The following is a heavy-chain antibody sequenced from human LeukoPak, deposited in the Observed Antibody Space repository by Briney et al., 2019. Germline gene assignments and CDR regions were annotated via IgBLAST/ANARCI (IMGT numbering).Heavy chain of an antibody. CDR1: GFTFSSYG. CDR2: ISYDGSNK. CDR3: AKEGGDLSWSYYYGMDV. J-gene: IGHJ6*02. Sequence: PGRSLRLSCAASGFTFSSYGMHWVRQAPGKGLEWVAVISYDGSNKYYADSVKGRFTISRDNSKNTLYLQMNSLRAEDTAVYYCAKEGGDLSWSYYYGMDVWGQGTTVTVSS. V-gene: IGHV3-30*18. D-gene: IGHD2-21*02.